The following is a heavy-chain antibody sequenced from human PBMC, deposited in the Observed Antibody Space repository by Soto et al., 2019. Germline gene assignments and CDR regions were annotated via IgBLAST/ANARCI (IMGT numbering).Heavy chain of an antibody. D-gene: IGHD4-4*01. J-gene: IGHJ2*01. V-gene: IGHV3-30-3*01. CDR2: ISYDGSNK. CDR3: ARPLWRDDYNWGYFDL. CDR1: GFTFSSYA. Sequence: QAQLVESGGGVVQPGRSLRLSCAASGFTFSSYAMHWVRQAPGKGLEWVAVISYDGSNKYYADSVKGRFTISRDNSKNTLYLQMNSLRLEDTAVYYCARPLWRDDYNWGYFDLWGRGTLVTVSS.